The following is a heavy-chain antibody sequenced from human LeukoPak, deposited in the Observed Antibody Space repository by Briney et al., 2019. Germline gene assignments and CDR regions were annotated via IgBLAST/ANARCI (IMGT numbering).Heavy chain of an antibody. J-gene: IGHJ4*02. CDR2: IKQDGSEK. CDR1: GFTFSSYW. D-gene: IGHD1-26*01. CDR3: ASPKTPSGSYGDFDN. V-gene: IGHV3-7*03. Sequence: GGSLRLSCAASGFTFSSYWMSWVRQAPGKGLEWVANIKQDGSEKYYVDSVKGRFTISRDNAKNSLYLQMNSLRAEDTAVYYCASPKTPSGSYGDFDNWGQGTLVTVSS.